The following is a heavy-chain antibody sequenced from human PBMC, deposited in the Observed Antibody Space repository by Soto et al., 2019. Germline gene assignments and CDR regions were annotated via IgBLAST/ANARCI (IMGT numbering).Heavy chain of an antibody. CDR3: ARGLEGGYSYGYYFDY. J-gene: IGHJ4*02. Sequence: SETLSLTCTVSGASISSFYWSWIRQPPGKGLEWIGYISYSGSTNYNPSLKSRVTTSVDTSNNQFSLKLISVTAADTAVYYCARGLEGGYSYGYYFDYWGQGTLVTVSS. V-gene: IGHV4-59*01. D-gene: IGHD5-18*01. CDR2: ISYSGST. CDR1: GASISSFY.